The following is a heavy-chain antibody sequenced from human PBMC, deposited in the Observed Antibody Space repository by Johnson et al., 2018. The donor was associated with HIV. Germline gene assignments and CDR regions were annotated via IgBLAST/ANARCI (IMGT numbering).Heavy chain of an antibody. CDR2: GSTI. D-gene: IGHD6-19*01. J-gene: IGHJ3*02. V-gene: IGHV3-11*04. Sequence: GSTIYYAHSVKGRFTISRDNAKNSLSLQMNSLRAEDTAVYYCARDGLAGDAFDIWGQGKMVTVSS. CDR3: ARDGLAGDAFDI.